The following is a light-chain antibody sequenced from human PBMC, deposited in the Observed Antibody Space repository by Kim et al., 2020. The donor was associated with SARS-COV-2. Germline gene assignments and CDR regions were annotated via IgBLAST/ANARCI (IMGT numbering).Light chain of an antibody. Sequence: EIVLTQSPGNLSLSPGERAALSCRASQPFSSSYLAWYQQKPGQAPRLLIYGASSRATGIPDRFSGSGSGTDFTLTINRLEPEDFAVYYCQQYGTSLPYSFGQGTKLEI. CDR1: QPFSSSY. CDR3: QQYGTSLPYS. J-gene: IGKJ2*01. CDR2: GAS. V-gene: IGKV3-20*01.